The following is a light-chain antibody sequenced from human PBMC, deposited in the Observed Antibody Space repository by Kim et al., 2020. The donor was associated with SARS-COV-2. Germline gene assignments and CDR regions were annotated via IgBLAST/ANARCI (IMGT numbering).Light chain of an antibody. V-gene: IGLV6-57*03. J-gene: IGLJ3*02. Sequence: KTVNISCTRSSGSIASNYVQWYQQRPGSAPATVIYEDNQRPSGVPDRFSGSIDSSSNSASLIISGLRAEDEADYYCQSYDTTTHWVFGGGTQLTVL. CDR3: QSYDTTTHWV. CDR1: SGSIASNY. CDR2: EDN.